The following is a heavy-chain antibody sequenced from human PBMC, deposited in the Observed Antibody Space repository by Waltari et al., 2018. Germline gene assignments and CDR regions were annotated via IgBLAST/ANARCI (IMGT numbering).Heavy chain of an antibody. V-gene: IGHV4-34*01. D-gene: IGHD2-15*01. CDR3: ARGRGAYCSGGSCYHQGPRYMDV. Sequence: QVQLQQWGAGLLKPSETLSLTCAVYGGSFSGYYWSWIRQPPGKGLEWIGEINHSGSTNYNPSLKSRVTISVDTSKNQFSLKLSSVTAADTAVYYCARGRGAYCSGGSCYHQGPRYMDVWGKGTTVTVSS. CDR1: GGSFSGYY. J-gene: IGHJ6*03. CDR2: INHSGST.